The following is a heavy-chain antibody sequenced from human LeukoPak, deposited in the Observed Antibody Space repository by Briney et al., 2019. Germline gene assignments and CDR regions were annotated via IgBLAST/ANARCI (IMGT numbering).Heavy chain of an antibody. Sequence: ASVKVSCKASGYTFTNHYMHWVRQAPGQGLEWMGLINPSGGSTLYAEKFQGRIIMTRDMSTATDYMELSSLRSEDTAVYYCARDRFKVRGVIINYYYYYMDVWGKGTTVTVSS. J-gene: IGHJ6*03. CDR2: INPSGGST. D-gene: IGHD3-10*01. CDR1: GYTFTNHY. V-gene: IGHV1-46*01. CDR3: ARDRFKVRGVIINYYYYYMDV.